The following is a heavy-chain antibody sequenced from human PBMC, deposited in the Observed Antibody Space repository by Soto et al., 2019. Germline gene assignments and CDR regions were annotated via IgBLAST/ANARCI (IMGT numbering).Heavy chain of an antibody. V-gene: IGHV1-69*13. J-gene: IGHJ6*02. D-gene: IGHD3-3*01. CDR2: IIPIFGTA. CDR1: GGTFSSYA. Sequence: GASVKVSCKASGGTFSSYAISWVRQAPGQGXEWMGGIIPIFGTANYAQKFQGRVTITADESTSTAYMELSSLRSEDTAVYYCASALRGYDFWSGYYPPPYYYYYGMDVWGQGTTVTVSS. CDR3: ASALRGYDFWSGYYPPPYYYYYGMDV.